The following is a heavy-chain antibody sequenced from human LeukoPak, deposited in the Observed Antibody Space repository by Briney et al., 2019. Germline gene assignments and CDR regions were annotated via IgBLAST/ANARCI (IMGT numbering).Heavy chain of an antibody. Sequence: GRSLRLSCAASGFTFSSYAIHWVRQAPGKGLEWVAVISYDGSNKYYADSVKGRFTISRDNSKNTLYLQMNSLRAEDTAVYYCARRYCSSTSCYSSFDYWGQGTLVTVSS. J-gene: IGHJ4*02. CDR1: GFTFSSYA. V-gene: IGHV3-30*01. CDR3: ARRYCSSTSCYSSFDY. CDR2: ISYDGSNK. D-gene: IGHD2-2*01.